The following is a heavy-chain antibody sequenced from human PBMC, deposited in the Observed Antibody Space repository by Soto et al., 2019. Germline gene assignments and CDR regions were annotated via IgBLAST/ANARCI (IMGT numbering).Heavy chain of an antibody. V-gene: IGHV4-34*01. J-gene: IGHJ6*02. CDR2: VTHSGTT. D-gene: IGHD5-12*01. Sequence: QVQIQQWGAGLLRPSETLLLTCAVSRGSFRGYFWTWVRQVPGKGLERIGEVTHSGTTNYNRALESRVTISGDTSKNQLSLKLISVSAADTAVYYCARGGGSLGMDVWGQGTTVTVSS. CDR1: RGSFRGYF. CDR3: ARGGGSLGMDV.